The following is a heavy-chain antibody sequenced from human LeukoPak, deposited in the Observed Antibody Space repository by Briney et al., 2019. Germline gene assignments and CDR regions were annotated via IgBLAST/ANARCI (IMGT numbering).Heavy chain of an antibody. J-gene: IGHJ4*02. Sequence: PSETLSLTCAVYGGSFSGYYWSWIRQPPGKGLEWIGEINHSGSTNYNPSLKSRVTISVDTSKNQFSLKLSSVTAADTAVYYRARGPKTDIVVVPAATFLDYWGQGTLVTVSS. CDR3: ARGPKTDIVVVPAATFLDY. V-gene: IGHV4-34*01. CDR2: INHSGST. CDR1: GGSFSGYY. D-gene: IGHD2-2*01.